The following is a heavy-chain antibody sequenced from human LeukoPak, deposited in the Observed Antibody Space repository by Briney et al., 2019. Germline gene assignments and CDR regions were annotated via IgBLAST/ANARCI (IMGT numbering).Heavy chain of an antibody. CDR2: IRYDGSNK. V-gene: IGHV3-30*02. Sequence: GGSLRLSCAASGFTFSSYGMHWVRQAPGKGLEWVAFIRYDGSNKYYADSVKGRFTISRDNSKNTLYLQMNSLRAEDTAVYYCARLLGESTIYDLWGQGTLVSVSS. J-gene: IGHJ5*02. CDR3: ARLLGESTIYDL. CDR1: GFTFSSYG. D-gene: IGHD3-16*01.